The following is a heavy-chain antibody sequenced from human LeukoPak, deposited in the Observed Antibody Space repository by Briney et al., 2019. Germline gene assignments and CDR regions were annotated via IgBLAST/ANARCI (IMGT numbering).Heavy chain of an antibody. CDR2: IDPHSGGT. D-gene: IGHD3-22*01. J-gene: IGHJ3*02. V-gene: IGHV1-2*02. CDR1: GYTFIDYY. Sequence: ASVKVSWKASGYTFIDYYIHWVRQAPGQGLEWMGCIDPHSGGTKYAQKLQGRVTMTRDTSISTAYMELTRLRSDDTAMFYCAREYYDSSGTKYAFDIWGQGTMDTVPS. CDR3: AREYYDSSGTKYAFDI.